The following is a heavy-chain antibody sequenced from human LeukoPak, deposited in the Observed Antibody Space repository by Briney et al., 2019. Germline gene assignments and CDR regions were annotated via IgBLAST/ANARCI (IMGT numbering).Heavy chain of an antibody. CDR1: GFTFSNYG. J-gene: IGHJ3*02. CDR2: IRYDGAET. V-gene: IGHV3-30*02. D-gene: IGHD3-10*01. CDR3: AKSLFTSAAGSGRASDI. Sequence: PGGSLRLSCAASGFTFSNYGVHWVRQAPGKGLEWVTSIRYDGAETYYADSVKGRFTISRDNSKNTLYLQMDSLRAEDTAVYYCAKSLFTSAAGSGRASDIWGQGTMVTVSS.